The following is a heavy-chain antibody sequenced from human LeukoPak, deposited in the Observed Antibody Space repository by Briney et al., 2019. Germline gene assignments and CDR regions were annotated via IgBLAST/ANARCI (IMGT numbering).Heavy chain of an antibody. CDR3: AKGGYGGNNFDL. Sequence: PGGSLRLSCAASGFTFSSYATSWVRQAPGKGLEWVSAISGSGGSTYYADSVKGRFTISRDNSKNTLYLQMNSLRVEDTAVYYCAKGGYGGNNFDLWGQGTLVTVSS. J-gene: IGHJ4*02. V-gene: IGHV3-23*01. CDR1: GFTFSSYA. CDR2: ISGSGGST. D-gene: IGHD4-23*01.